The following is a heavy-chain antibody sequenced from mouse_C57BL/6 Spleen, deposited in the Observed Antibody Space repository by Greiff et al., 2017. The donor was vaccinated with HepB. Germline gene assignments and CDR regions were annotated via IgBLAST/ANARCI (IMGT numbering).Heavy chain of an antibody. J-gene: IGHJ3*01. CDR1: GYSITSGYY. Sequence: VQLKESGPGLVKPSQSLSLTCSVTGYSITSGYYWNWIRQVPGNKLEWMGYISYDGSNNYNPSIKNRISITRDTSKNQFFLKLNSVTTEDTATYYCAREGATRARDLAYWGQGTLVTVSA. D-gene: IGHD3-3*01. CDR2: ISYDGSN. CDR3: AREGATRARDLAY. V-gene: IGHV3-6*01.